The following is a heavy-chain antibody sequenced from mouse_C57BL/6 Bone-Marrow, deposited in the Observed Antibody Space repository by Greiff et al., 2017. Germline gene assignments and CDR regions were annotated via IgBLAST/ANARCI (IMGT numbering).Heavy chain of an antibody. CDR1: GYTFTSYW. CDR3: AILLLRFYYAMDY. J-gene: IGHJ4*01. D-gene: IGHD1-1*01. Sequence: VQLQQSGAELVKPGASVQMSCKASGYTFTSYWITWVKQSPGQGLEWIGDIYPGSGSTNYNEKFKSKATLTVDTSSSTAYMQLSSLTAEDSAVYYCAILLLRFYYAMDYWGQGTSVTVSA. V-gene: IGHV1-55*01. CDR2: IYPGSGST.